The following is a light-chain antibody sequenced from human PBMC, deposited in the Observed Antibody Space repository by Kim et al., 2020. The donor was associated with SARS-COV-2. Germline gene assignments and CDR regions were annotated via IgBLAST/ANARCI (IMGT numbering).Light chain of an antibody. CDR1: RAVCGSNDR. CDR3: CSYASDNTLV. Sequence: GQSTTGACPGTRAVCGSNDRVARNHEQHGKAPKDVIYEAIARPSVVSDRFTGAKTANTASLTISGLEAEDEADYYCCSYASDNTLVFGGGTQLTVL. V-gene: IGLV2-23*01. J-gene: IGLJ2*01. CDR2: EAI.